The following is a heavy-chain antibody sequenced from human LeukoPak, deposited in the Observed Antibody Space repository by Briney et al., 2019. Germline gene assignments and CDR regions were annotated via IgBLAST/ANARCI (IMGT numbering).Heavy chain of an antibody. CDR3: AKDGIPTYDFWSGYYVVGYFDY. Sequence: GRSLRLPCAASGFTFSSYGMHWVRQAPGKGLEWVAVISYDGSNKYYADSVKGRFTISRDNSKNTLYLQMNSLRAEDTAVYYCAKDGIPTYDFWSGYYVVGYFDYWGQGTLVTVSS. CDR2: ISYDGSNK. CDR1: GFTFSSYG. V-gene: IGHV3-30*18. J-gene: IGHJ4*02. D-gene: IGHD3-3*01.